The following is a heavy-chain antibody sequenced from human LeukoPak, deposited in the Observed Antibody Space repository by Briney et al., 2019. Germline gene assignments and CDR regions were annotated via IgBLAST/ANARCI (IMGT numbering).Heavy chain of an antibody. CDR1: GGSISSYY. CDR2: IYYSGST. CDR3: ARDAQQYYDFWSGYGDAFDI. J-gene: IGHJ3*02. V-gene: IGHV4-59*01. Sequence: SETLSLTCTVSGGSISSYYWSWIRQPPGKGLEWIGYIYYSGSTNYNPSLKSRVTISVDTSKNQFSLKLSSVTAADTAMYYCARDAQQYYDFWSGYGDAFDIWGQGTMVTVSS. D-gene: IGHD3-3*01.